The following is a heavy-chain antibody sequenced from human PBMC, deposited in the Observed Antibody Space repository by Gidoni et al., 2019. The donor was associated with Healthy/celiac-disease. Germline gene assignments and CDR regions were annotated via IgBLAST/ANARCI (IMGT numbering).Heavy chain of an antibody. J-gene: IGHJ4*02. CDR2: INPNSGGT. CDR3: ARVYEDIVVVPAPTRGFQFDY. Sequence: QVQLVQSGAEVTKPGASVKVPCKASGYPFLGYYMHWVRKAPGQGLEWMGWINPNSGGTNYAQKFQGRVTMTRDTSISTAYMELSRLRSDDTAVYYCARVYEDIVVVPAPTRGFQFDYWGQGTLVTVSS. CDR1: GYPFLGYY. V-gene: IGHV1-2*02. D-gene: IGHD2-2*01.